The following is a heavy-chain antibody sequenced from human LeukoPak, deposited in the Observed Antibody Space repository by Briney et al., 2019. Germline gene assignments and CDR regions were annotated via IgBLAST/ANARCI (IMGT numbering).Heavy chain of an antibody. J-gene: IGHJ3*02. CDR2: ISGSGGST. V-gene: IGHV3-23*01. D-gene: IGHD4-23*01. CDR1: GFTFSSYA. CDR3: AGSPTVDAAFDI. Sequence: GGSLRLSCAASGFTFSSYAMSWVRQAPGKGLGWVSSISGSGGSTYYADSVRGRFTVSRDNSRNTLALQMNSLRAEDTAVYYCAGSPTVDAAFDIWGQGTMVTVSS.